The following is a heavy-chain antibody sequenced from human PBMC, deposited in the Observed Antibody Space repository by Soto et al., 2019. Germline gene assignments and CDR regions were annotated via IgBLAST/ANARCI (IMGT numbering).Heavy chain of an antibody. Sequence: QVQLVQSGAEVKKPGSSVKVSCKASGGTFSSYAISWVRQAPGQGLEWMGGIIPIFGTANYAQKFQGRVTITADESTSTDYMELSSLRSEDTAVYYCARGTRITGTTHYYYGMDVWGQGTTVTVSS. V-gene: IGHV1-69*01. CDR2: IIPIFGTA. CDR1: GGTFSSYA. D-gene: IGHD1-7*01. J-gene: IGHJ6*02. CDR3: ARGTRITGTTHYYYGMDV.